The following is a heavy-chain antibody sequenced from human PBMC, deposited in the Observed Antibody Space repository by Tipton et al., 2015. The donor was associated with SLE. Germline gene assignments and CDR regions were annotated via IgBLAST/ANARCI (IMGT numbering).Heavy chain of an antibody. CDR1: GDSFSNYA. J-gene: IGHJ4*02. Sequence: QLVQSGAEVKKPGSSVKVSCKSSGDSFSNYAINWVRQAPGQGLEWMGGIIPLFGTPNYAQKFQGKFTMTADESTSTAYMELSSLSSEDTAVYFCARGPPFDSWGQGTLVTVSS. CDR2: IIPLFGTP. V-gene: IGHV1-69*01. CDR3: ARGPPFDS.